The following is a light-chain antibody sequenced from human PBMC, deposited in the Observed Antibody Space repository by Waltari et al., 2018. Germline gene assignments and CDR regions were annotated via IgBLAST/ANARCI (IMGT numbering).Light chain of an antibody. CDR2: HAS. CDR1: QGVGKY. Sequence: EIVLPQSPGTLSLSPGERATLAFRASQGVGKYLAWYQQRPGQAPRLLLYHASIRATGIPDRFSGSGSGTDFSLTISRLEPEDFAVYYCQKYDFLPATFGQGTTVEIK. CDR3: QKYDFLPAT. V-gene: IGKV3-20*01. J-gene: IGKJ1*01.